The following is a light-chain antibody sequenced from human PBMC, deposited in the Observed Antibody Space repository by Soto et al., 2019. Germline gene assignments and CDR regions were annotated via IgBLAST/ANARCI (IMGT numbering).Light chain of an antibody. Sequence: QSVLTQPTSVSGSPGQSITISCTGTSSDAGGYNYVSWYQHHPGKAPKLMICDVSDRPSGVSNRFSGSKSGNTASLTISGLQAEDEADYYCSSYTSSSTPWVFGTGTQLTV. V-gene: IGLV2-14*03. CDR1: SSDAGGYNY. J-gene: IGLJ1*01. CDR2: DVS. CDR3: SSYTSSSTPWV.